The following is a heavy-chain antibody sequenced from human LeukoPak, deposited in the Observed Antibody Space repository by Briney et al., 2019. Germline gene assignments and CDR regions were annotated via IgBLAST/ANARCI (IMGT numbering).Heavy chain of an antibody. CDR2: IIANSGAT. CDR1: GFSFNSYA. J-gene: IGHJ4*02. Sequence: GGSLRLSCAASGFSFNSYAMSWVRQAPGKGLEWVSIIIANSGATFYADSVKGRFTISRDTSKNALYLQLNSLRLEDTAVYYCAKGGYDYIEVAYFDFWGQGTLVTVSS. V-gene: IGHV3-23*01. D-gene: IGHD5-12*01. CDR3: AKGGYDYIEVAYFDF.